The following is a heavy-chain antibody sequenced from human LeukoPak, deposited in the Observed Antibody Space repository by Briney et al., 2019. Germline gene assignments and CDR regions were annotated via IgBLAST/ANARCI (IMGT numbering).Heavy chain of an antibody. D-gene: IGHD2-21*02. V-gene: IGHV1-69*04. CDR3: ARGIVVVTATMGFDY. CDR2: IIPILGIA. CDR1: GGTFSCYA. Sequence: SVKVSCKASGGTFSCYAISWVRQAPGQGLEWMGRIIPILGIANYAQKFQGRVTITADKSTSTAYMELSSLRSEDTAVYYCARGIVVVTATMGFDYWGQGTLVTVSS. J-gene: IGHJ4*02.